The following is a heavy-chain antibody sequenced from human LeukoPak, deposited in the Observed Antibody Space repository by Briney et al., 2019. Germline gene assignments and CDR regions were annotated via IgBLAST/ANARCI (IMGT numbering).Heavy chain of an antibody. Sequence: GGSLRLSCATSGFTVSSSYLTWVRQAPGKGLEWVSVIYSDGSTYYADSVKGRFTISRDNSKNTLYLQMNSLSAEDTAVYYCAREHPRGEVDDFDYWGQGTLVTVSS. V-gene: IGHV3-66*01. D-gene: IGHD3-16*01. CDR2: IYSDGST. J-gene: IGHJ4*02. CDR3: AREHPRGEVDDFDY. CDR1: GFTVSSSY.